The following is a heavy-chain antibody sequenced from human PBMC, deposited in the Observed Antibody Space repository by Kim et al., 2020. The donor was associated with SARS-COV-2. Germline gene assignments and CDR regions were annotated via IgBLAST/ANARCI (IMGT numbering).Heavy chain of an antibody. J-gene: IGHJ6*03. V-gene: IGHV1-69*04. Sequence: SVKVSCKASGGTFSSYAISWVRQAPGQGLEWMGRIIPILGIANYAQKFQGRVTITADKSTSTAYMELSSLRSEDTAVYYCARARGDCSGGSCPPVYYYYMDVWGKGTTVTV. CDR2: IIPILGIA. CDR1: GGTFSSYA. CDR3: ARARGDCSGGSCPPVYYYYMDV. D-gene: IGHD2-15*01.